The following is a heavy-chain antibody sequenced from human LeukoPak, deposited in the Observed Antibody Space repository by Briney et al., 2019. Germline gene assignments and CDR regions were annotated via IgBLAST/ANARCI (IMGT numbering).Heavy chain of an antibody. CDR3: AREGYYGSGSPPSLYFDY. V-gene: IGHV3-30-3*01. CDR2: TSSDLNVK. J-gene: IGHJ4*02. D-gene: IGHD3-10*01. Sequence: PGGSLRLSCAASGFTFRNYVTHWVRQAPGKGLEWVAVTSSDLNVKLYADSVKGRFTISRDNSRSTLYLQMNSLRPEDTAIYYCAREGYYGSGSPPSLYFDYWGQGTLVIVSS. CDR1: GFTFRNYV.